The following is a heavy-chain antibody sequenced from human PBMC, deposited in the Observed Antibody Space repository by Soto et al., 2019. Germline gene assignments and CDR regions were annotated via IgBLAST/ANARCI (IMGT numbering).Heavy chain of an antibody. CDR2: ISGSGTTI. J-gene: IGHJ4*02. CDR1: GFIFSSYA. D-gene: IGHD3-22*01. CDR3: ASFSRMADGYY. Sequence: EVHLVESGGGLVQPGGSLRLSCAASGFIFSSYAINWVRQAPGKGLEWVPYISGSGTTIYYADSVKGRFTISRDYAKSSLYLQMNSLRAEDTAMYYCASFSRMADGYYWGQGTLVTVSS. V-gene: IGHV3-48*01.